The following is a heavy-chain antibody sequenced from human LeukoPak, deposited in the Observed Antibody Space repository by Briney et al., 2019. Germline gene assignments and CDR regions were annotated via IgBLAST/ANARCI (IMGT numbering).Heavy chain of an antibody. Sequence: VASVKVSCKASGYTFTGYYFHWVRQAPGQGLEWMGWINPNSGGTNYAQKFQGRVTMTRDTSISTAYMELTRLRSDDTAVYYCARGDLYSSGWYNWFDPWGQGTLVTVSS. D-gene: IGHD6-19*01. CDR2: INPNSGGT. J-gene: IGHJ5*02. CDR3: ARGDLYSSGWYNWFDP. CDR1: GYTFTGYY. V-gene: IGHV1-2*02.